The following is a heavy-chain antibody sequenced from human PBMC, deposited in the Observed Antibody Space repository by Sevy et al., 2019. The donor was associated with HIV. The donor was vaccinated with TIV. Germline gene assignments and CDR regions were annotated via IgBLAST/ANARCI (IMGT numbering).Heavy chain of an antibody. CDR3: AKEDSNGVCYSS. Sequence: GGSLRLSCAASGFSFSIYTLNWVGQAPGKGLEWVSSISPTSSYIYYADSVKGRFSISRDNAKNSLFLQMNSLRADDTAIYYCAKEDSNGVCYSSWGQGTLVTVSS. D-gene: IGHD2-21*01. CDR1: GFSFSIYT. CDR2: ISPTSSYI. J-gene: IGHJ5*02. V-gene: IGHV3-21*01.